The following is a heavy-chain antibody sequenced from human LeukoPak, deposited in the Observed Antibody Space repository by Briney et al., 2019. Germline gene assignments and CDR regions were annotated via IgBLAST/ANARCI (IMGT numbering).Heavy chain of an antibody. CDR2: ICHSGST. CDR1: GYSISSGYY. D-gene: IGHD2-15*01. Sequence: SETLSLTCTVSGYSISSGYYWGWIRPPPGKGLEWIGSICHSGSTYYNPSLKSRVTISVDTSKNQFSLKLSSVTAADTAVYYCARDNIVVVAATKAYYFDYWGQGTLVTVSS. V-gene: IGHV4-38-2*02. CDR3: ARDNIVVVAATKAYYFDY. J-gene: IGHJ4*02.